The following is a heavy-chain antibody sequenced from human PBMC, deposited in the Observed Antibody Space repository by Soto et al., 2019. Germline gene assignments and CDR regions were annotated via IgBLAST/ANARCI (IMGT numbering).Heavy chain of an antibody. V-gene: IGHV3-23*01. Sequence: PGGSLRLSCAASGFTFSSYAMSWVRQAPGKGLEWVSAISGSGGSTYYADSVKGRFTISRDNSKNTLYLQMNSLRAEDTAVYYCARKQPYYYGSGSTDKTKYYYGMDVWGQGTTVTAP. J-gene: IGHJ6*02. D-gene: IGHD3-10*01. CDR3: ARKQPYYYGSGSTDKTKYYYGMDV. CDR2: ISGSGGST. CDR1: GFTFSSYA.